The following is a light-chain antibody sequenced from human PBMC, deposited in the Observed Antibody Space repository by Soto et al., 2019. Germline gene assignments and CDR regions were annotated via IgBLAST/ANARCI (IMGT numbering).Light chain of an antibody. CDR3: SSYAGSNNLV. CDR1: SSDIAGYNF. CDR2: EDI. Sequence: QSALTQPPSASGSPGQSVTISCTGTSSDIAGYNFVSWYQLHPGKAPELMIYEDIKRPSGVPDRFSGSKSGNTASLTVSGLQPEDEADYYCSSYAGSNNLVFGGGTKLTVL. V-gene: IGLV2-8*01. J-gene: IGLJ2*01.